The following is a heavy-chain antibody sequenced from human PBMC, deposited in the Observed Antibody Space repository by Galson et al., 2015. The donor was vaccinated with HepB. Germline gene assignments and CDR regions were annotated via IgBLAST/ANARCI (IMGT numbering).Heavy chain of an antibody. D-gene: IGHD3-22*01. V-gene: IGHV3-48*01. J-gene: IGHJ4*02. CDR3: ARQHSSGCLDY. CDR1: GFSFSSYY. Sequence: SLRLSCAASGFSFSSYYMNWVRQAPGKGLEWVSFISDSSTTIKYADSVKGRITVSRDNAQNSLFLQMNSLRAEDTAIYYCARQHSSGCLDYWGQGTLVTVSS. CDR2: ISDSSTTI.